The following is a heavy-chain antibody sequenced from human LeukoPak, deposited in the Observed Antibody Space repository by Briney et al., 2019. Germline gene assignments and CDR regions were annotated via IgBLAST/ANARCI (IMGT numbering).Heavy chain of an antibody. V-gene: IGHV4-34*01. CDR3: ARHRRFGELSSYYYGMDV. D-gene: IGHD3-10*01. CDR1: GGSFSGYY. J-gene: IGHJ6*04. Sequence: SETLSLTCAVYGGSFSGYYWSWIRQPPGKGLEWIGEINHSGSTNYNPSLKSRVTISVDTSKNQFSLKVTSVTAADTAVYYCARHRRFGELSSYYYGMDVWGKGTTVTVSS. CDR2: INHSGST.